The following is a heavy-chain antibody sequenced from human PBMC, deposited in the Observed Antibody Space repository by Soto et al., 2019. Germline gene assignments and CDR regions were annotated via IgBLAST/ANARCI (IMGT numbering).Heavy chain of an antibody. CDR3: AHRLRGYCSSTSCPYDY. V-gene: IGHV2-5*02. CDR1: GFSLSTSGVG. Sequence: SGSTLVNPTQTLTLTCTFSGFSLSTSGVGVGWIRQPPGKALEWLALIYWDGDKRYSPSLQSRLTITKDTSKNQVVLTMTNMDPVDTATYYCAHRLRGYCSSTSCPYDYWGQGTLVTVSS. J-gene: IGHJ4*02. CDR2: IYWDGDK. D-gene: IGHD2-2*01.